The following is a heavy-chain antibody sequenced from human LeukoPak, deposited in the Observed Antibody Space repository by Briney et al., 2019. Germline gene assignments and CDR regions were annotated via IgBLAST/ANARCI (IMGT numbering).Heavy chain of an antibody. CDR1: GGTFSSYA. CDR3: VRAGIEMTLVSPRADY. Sequence: SVKVSCKASGGTFSSYAISWVRQAPGQGLEWMGGIIPIFGTANYAQKFQGRVTITADESTSTAYMELSSLRSEDTAVYYCVRAGIEMTLVSPRADYWGQGTLVTVSS. D-gene: IGHD5-24*01. CDR2: IIPIFGTA. V-gene: IGHV1-69*01. J-gene: IGHJ4*02.